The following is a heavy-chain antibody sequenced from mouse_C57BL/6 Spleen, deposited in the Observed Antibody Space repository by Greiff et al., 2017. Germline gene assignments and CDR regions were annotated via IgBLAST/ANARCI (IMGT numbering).Heavy chain of an antibody. D-gene: IGHD2-3*01. J-gene: IGHJ2*01. V-gene: IGHV1-52*01. CDR2: IDPSDSET. CDR3: ARKGDGYYYFDY. Sequence: QVQLQQPGAELVRPGSSVKLSCKASGYTFTRYWMHWVKQRPIQGLEWIGNIDPSDSETHYNQKFKDKATLTVDKSSSTAYMQLRSLTSEDSAVYYCARKGDGYYYFDYWGQGTTLTVSS. CDR1: GYTFTRYW.